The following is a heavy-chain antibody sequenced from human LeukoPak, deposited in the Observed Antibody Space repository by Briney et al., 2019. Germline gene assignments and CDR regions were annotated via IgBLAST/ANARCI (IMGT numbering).Heavy chain of an antibody. D-gene: IGHD5-12*01. Sequence: GGSLRLSCAPSGFTLSSYGMHGVRQSPGKGLEWVAVIWYDGSNKYYAGSVKGRFTISRDNSKNTLYLQMNSLRAEDTAVYYCARDTIVATRQGYYYYGVDVWGKGTTVTVSS. V-gene: IGHV3-33*01. CDR1: GFTLSSYG. CDR2: IWYDGSNK. CDR3: ARDTIVATRQGYYYYGVDV. J-gene: IGHJ6*04.